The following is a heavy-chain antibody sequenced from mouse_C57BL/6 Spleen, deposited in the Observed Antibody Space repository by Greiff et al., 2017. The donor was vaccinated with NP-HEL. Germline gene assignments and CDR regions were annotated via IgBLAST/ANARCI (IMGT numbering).Heavy chain of an antibody. CDR3: ARAIDYAMDY. Sequence: EVMLVESGGGLVKPGGSLKLSCAASGFTFSDYGMHWVRQAPEKGLEWVAYISSGSSTIYYADTVKGRFTISRDNAKNTLFLQMTSLRSEDTAMYYCARAIDYAMDYWGQGTSVTVSS. V-gene: IGHV5-17*01. CDR1: GFTFSDYG. J-gene: IGHJ4*01. CDR2: ISSGSSTI.